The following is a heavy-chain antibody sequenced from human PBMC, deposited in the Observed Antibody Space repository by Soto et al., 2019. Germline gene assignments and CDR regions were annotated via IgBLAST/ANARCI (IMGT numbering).Heavy chain of an antibody. V-gene: IGHV4-59*01. J-gene: IGHJ6*02. CDR1: GGSISSYY. D-gene: IGHD2-2*01. CDR2: IYYSGST. Sequence: PSETLSLTCTVSGGSISSYYWSWIRQPPGKGLEWIGYIYYSGSTNYNPSLKSRVTISVDTSKNQFSLKLSSVTAADTAVYYCARVPRYQLLFPGMDVWGQRTTVTVSS. CDR3: ARVPRYQLLFPGMDV.